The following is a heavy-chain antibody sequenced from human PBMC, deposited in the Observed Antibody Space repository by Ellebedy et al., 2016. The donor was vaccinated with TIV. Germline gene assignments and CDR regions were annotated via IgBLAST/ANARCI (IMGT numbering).Heavy chain of an antibody. Sequence: ASVKVSCKASGYTFTSYGISRVRQAPGQGLEWMGWISAYNGNTNYAQKFQGKVTMTTDTSTSTAYMELRSLSPDDTAVYYCASTSYYDSSGYYHLDYWGQGTLVTVSS. CDR1: GYTFTSYG. V-gene: IGHV1-18*01. D-gene: IGHD3-22*01. CDR2: ISAYNGNT. J-gene: IGHJ4*02. CDR3: ASTSYYDSSGYYHLDY.